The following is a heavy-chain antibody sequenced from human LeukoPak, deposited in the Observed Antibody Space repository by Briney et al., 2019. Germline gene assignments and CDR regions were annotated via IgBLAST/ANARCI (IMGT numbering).Heavy chain of an antibody. J-gene: IGHJ4*02. D-gene: IGHD5-24*01. CDR3: ARHNNRRDGYKQCFEY. CDR1: GYSFTSYW. Sequence: GESLKISCKGSGYSFTSYWIGWVRQMPGKGLEWMGIIYPGDSDTRYSPSFQGQVTISADKSISTAYLQWSSLKASDTAMYYCARHNNRRDGYKQCFEYWGQGTLVTVSS. V-gene: IGHV5-51*01. CDR2: IYPGDSDT.